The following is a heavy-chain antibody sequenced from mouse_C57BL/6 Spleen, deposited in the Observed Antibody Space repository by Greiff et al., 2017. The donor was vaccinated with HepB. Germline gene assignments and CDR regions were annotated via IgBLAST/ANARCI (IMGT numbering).Heavy chain of an antibody. CDR2: IWSGGST. J-gene: IGHJ3*01. V-gene: IGHV2-4*01. D-gene: IGHD2-3*01. Sequence: VKLVESGPGLVQPSQRLSITCTVSGFSLTSYGVHWVRQPPGKGLEWLGVIWSGGSTDYNAAFISRLSISKDNSKSQVFFKMNSLQADDTAIYYCAKGDDGYSWFAYWGQGTLVTVSA. CDR1: GFSLTSYG. CDR3: AKGDDGYSWFAY.